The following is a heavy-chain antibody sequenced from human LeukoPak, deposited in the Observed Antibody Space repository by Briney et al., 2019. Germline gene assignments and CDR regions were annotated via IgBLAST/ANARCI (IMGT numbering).Heavy chain of an antibody. V-gene: IGHV1-2*02. CDR1: GYTFTGYY. D-gene: IGHD5-12*01. J-gene: IGHJ4*02. Sequence: ASVKGSCKASGYTFTGYYMHWVRQAPGQGLEWMGWINPNSGGTNSAQKFQGRVTMARDTSISTVYMELSGLRSDDTAVYYCARGYIVATTHYFDYWGQGTLVTVSS. CDR2: INPNSGGT. CDR3: ARGYIVATTHYFDY.